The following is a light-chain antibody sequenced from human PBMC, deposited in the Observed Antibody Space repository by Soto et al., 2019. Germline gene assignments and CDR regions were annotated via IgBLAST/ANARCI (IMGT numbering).Light chain of an antibody. CDR2: DVS. CDR3: VSFTVHYSYV. Sequence: QSVLTQPASVSGSPGQSITISCTGTSGDVGAYDFVSWYQHHPGKAPRLVIYDVSRRPAGASDRFSGSKSGSTASLTISSLQAEDEADSYCVSFTVHYSYVFGTGTKVTV. V-gene: IGLV2-14*01. J-gene: IGLJ1*01. CDR1: SGDVGAYDF.